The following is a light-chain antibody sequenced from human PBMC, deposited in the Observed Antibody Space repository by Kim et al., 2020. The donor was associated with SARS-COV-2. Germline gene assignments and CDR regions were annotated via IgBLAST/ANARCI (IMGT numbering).Light chain of an antibody. CDR1: NLRSYY. V-gene: IGLV3-19*01. J-gene: IGLJ2*01. CDR2: GKN. CDR3: NSRDSSGNHVI. Sequence: SSELTQDPAVSVALGQTVRITCQGDNLRSYYASWYQQQSGQSPILVIYGKNNRPSGIPDRFSGSSSGNTSSLTITEAQAEDEADYYCNSRDSSGNHVIFG.